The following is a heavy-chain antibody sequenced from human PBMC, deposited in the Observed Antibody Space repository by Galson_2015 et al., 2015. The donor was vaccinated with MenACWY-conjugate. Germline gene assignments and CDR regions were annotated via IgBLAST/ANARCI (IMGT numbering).Heavy chain of an antibody. J-gene: IGHJ4*02. V-gene: IGHV1-69*13. CDR1: GGTFNNYA. D-gene: IGHD3-9*01. Sequence: SVKVSCKASGGTFNNYAMSWLRQAPGQGLEWMGVIIPVFGTPKYAQKVQGRVTITADESTNTAYMELSSLRSEDTAVYYCARGSQWYDIFDGSSRRDPFDYWGLGTLVSVSS. CDR3: ARGSQWYDIFDGSSRRDPFDY. CDR2: IIPVFGTP.